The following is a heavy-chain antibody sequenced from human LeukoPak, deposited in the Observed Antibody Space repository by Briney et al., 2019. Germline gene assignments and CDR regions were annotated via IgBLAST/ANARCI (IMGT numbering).Heavy chain of an antibody. Sequence: PSETLSLTCTVSGASISSGGYYWSWIRQHPGRGLEWIGYFYYSESTKYNPSLKTRVIILVDTSKNQFSLKLSSVTAADTAVYYCARDRGKGYFDLWGRGTLVTVSS. CDR3: ARDRGKGYFDL. J-gene: IGHJ2*01. V-gene: IGHV4-31*03. CDR1: GASISSGGYY. CDR2: FYYSEST.